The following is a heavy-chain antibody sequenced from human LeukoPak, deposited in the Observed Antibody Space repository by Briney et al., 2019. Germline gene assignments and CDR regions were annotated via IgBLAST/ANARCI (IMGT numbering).Heavy chain of an antibody. CDR1: GSTFSRYT. D-gene: IGHD3-10*01. CDR2: ISSSSTYI. J-gene: IGHJ4*02. Sequence: GGSLRLSCAASGSTFSRYTMNWVRQAPGKGLEWVSSISSSSTYIYYPDSVKGRFTVSRDNAKNSLYLQMNSLRVEDTAVYYCARHPGESGLGSYSAFWGLGTLVTVSS. V-gene: IGHV3-21*01. CDR3: ARHPGESGLGSYSAF.